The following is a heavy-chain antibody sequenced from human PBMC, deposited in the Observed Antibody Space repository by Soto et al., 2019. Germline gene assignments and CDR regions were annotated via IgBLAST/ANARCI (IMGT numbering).Heavy chain of an antibody. D-gene: IGHD3-10*01. CDR3: AAYYGSGSYYNPGPHWFDP. CDR2: ISYDGSNK. Sequence: GGSLRLSCAASGFTFSSYGMHWVRQAPGKGLEWVAVISYDGSNKYYADSVKGRFTISRDNSKNTLYLQMNSLRAEDTAVYYCAAYYGSGSYYNPGPHWFDPWGQGTLVTVSS. V-gene: IGHV3-30*03. J-gene: IGHJ5*02. CDR1: GFTFSSYG.